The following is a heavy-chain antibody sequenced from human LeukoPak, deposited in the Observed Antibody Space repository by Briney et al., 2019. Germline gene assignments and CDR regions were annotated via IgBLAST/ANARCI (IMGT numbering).Heavy chain of an antibody. CDR2: IYPGDSDT. V-gene: IGHV5-51*01. CDR3: ARKSAGTDDAFDI. J-gene: IGHJ3*02. Sequence: GESLQISCKGSGYSFTSYWIGWVRQMPGKGLEWMGIIYPGDSDTRYSPSFQGQVTISADKSISTAYLQWSSLKASDTAMYYCARKSAGTDDAFDIWGQGTMVTVSS. D-gene: IGHD6-19*01. CDR1: GYSFTSYW.